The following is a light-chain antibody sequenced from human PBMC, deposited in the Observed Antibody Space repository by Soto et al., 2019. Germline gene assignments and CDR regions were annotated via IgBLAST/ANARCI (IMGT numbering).Light chain of an antibody. Sequence: QSALTQPPSASGSPGQSVTISCTGTSSDVGAYNYVSWYQQHAGKAPKLVIYEVTKRPSGVPDRFSGSKSANTASLTVSGXXAEDEADYYCSSFASSNTWVFGGGTKLTVL. CDR2: EVT. CDR1: SSDVGAYNY. CDR3: SSFASSNTWV. V-gene: IGLV2-8*01. J-gene: IGLJ3*02.